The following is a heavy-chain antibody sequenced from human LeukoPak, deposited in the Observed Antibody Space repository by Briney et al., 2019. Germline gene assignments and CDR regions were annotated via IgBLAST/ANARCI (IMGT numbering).Heavy chain of an antibody. V-gene: IGHV4-59*01. CDR1: GASISDYY. J-gene: IGHJ5*02. CDR3: ARGRDGHTP. Sequence: PSETLSLTCTVSGASISDYYWSWIRQPPGKGLEWIGYIYYSGSTSYNPSLKSRVTISADTSNNQFSLRLSSVTAADTAVYYCARGRDGHTPWGQGTLVTVSS. CDR2: IYYSGST. D-gene: IGHD5-24*01.